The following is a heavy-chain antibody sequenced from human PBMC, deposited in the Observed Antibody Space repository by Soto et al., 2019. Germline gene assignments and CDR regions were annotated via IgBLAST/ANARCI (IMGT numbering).Heavy chain of an antibody. CDR3: AREDYYDSSGSYYYYGMDV. CDR2: IWYDGSNK. D-gene: IGHD3-22*01. CDR1: GFTFSSYG. V-gene: IGHV3-33*01. Sequence: SLRLSCAASGFTFSSYGMHWVRQAPGKGLEWVAVIWYDGSNKYYADSVKGRFTISRDNSKNTLYLQMNSLRAEDTAVYYCAREDYYDSSGSYYYYGMDVWGQGTTVTVSS. J-gene: IGHJ6*02.